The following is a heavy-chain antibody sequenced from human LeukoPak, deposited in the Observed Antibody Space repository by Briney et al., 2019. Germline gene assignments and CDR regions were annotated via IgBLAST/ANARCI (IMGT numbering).Heavy chain of an antibody. J-gene: IGHJ5*02. CDR3: ARGAWFDP. CDR2: INPNSGGT. CDR1: GYTFTGYY. V-gene: IGHV1-2*02. Sequence: ASVKVSCKASGYTFTGYYMHWVRQAPGQGLEWMGWINPNSGGTNYAQKFQGRVTMTRDTSTSTVYMELSSLRSEDTAVYYCARGAWFDPWGQGTLVTVSS.